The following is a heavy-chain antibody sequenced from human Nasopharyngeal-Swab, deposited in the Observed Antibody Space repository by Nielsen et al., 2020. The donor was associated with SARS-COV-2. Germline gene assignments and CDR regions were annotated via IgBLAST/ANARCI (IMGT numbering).Heavy chain of an antibody. Sequence: GGSLRLSCAASGFTFSSYSMNWVRQAPGKGLEWVSSISSSSYIYYADSVKGRFTISRDNAKNSLYLQMNSLRVEDTAVYYCARLEGQTEIMMYAGGYMDVWGKGTTVTVSS. CDR2: ISSSSYI. CDR3: ARLEGQTEIMMYAGGYMDV. V-gene: IGHV3-21*01. J-gene: IGHJ6*03. CDR1: GFTFSSYS. D-gene: IGHD2-8*01.